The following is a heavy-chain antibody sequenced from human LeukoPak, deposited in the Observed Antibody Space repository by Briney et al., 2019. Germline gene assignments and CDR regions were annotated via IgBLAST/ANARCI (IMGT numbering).Heavy chain of an antibody. J-gene: IGHJ4*02. V-gene: IGHV3-48*04. D-gene: IGHD1-14*01. CDR3: IKNTRTPTY. CDR2: IRSSSET. CDR1: GFTFSQYS. Sequence: GGSLRLSCAASGFTFSQYSMNWVRQAPGKGLEWVSHIRSSSETFYADSVRGRFTVSRDNAKNALYLQMDSLTVEDTAIYYCIKNTRTPTYWGQGVLVTVSS.